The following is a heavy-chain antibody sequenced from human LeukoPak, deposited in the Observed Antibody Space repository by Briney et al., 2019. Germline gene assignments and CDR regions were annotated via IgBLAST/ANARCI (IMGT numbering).Heavy chain of an antibody. D-gene: IGHD3-9*01. V-gene: IGHV4-34*01. CDR2: INHSGST. CDR3: ARTGDDILTGSFDY. CDR1: GGSFSGYY. J-gene: IGHJ4*02. Sequence: SETLSLTCAVYGGSFSGYYWSWIRQPPGKGLEWIGEINHSGSTNHNPSLKSRVTISVDTSKNQFSLKLSSVTAADTAVYYCARTGDDILTGSFDYWGQGTLVTVSS.